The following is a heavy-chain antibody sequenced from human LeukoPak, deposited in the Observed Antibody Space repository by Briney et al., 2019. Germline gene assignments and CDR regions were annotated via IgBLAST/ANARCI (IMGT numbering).Heavy chain of an antibody. CDR2: ISSSSSYI. J-gene: IGHJ4*02. D-gene: IGHD3-22*01. V-gene: IGHV3-21*01. CDR1: GFTFSSYS. CDR3: ARVPGAYYDSSGYRGGY. Sequence: GGSLRLSCAASGFTFSSYSMNWVRQAPGKGLEWVSSISSSSSYIYYADSVKGRFTISRDNAKNSLYLQMNSLRAEDTAVYYCARVPGAYYDSSGYRGGYWGQGTLVTVSS.